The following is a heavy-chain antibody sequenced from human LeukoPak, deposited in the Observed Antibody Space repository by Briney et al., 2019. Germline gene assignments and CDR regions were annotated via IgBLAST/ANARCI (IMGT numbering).Heavy chain of an antibody. J-gene: IGHJ3*01. V-gene: IGHV3-23*01. CDR2: ISGSGAST. Sequence: GGSLRLSCAASGFTFAIHAMTWVRQAPGKGLEWVSAISGSGASTHYADSVKGQFTISRDNSKNTLFLQMNSLRAEDTAIYYCAKDSYASGRPLHTFDVWGQGTMVTVSS. CDR3: AKDSYASGRPLHTFDV. D-gene: IGHD3-10*01. CDR1: GFTFAIHA.